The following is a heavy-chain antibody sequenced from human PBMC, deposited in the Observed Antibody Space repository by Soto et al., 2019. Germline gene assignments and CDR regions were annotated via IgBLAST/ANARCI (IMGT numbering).Heavy chain of an antibody. Sequence: SGPTLVNPTQTLTLTCTFSGFSLNTREVGVGWIRQPPGKALEWLALIYWDDDKRYRPSLKSRLTIVKDTSKNLVILIMTNMDPEDTATYYCAHRAYYYGSGSYYTQWGQGILVTVSS. V-gene: IGHV2-5*02. CDR3: AHRAYYYGSGSYYTQ. J-gene: IGHJ4*02. CDR1: GFSLNTREVG. CDR2: IYWDDDK. D-gene: IGHD3-10*01.